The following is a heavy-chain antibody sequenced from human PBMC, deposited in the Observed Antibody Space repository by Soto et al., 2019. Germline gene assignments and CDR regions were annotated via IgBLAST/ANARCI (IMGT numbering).Heavy chain of an antibody. D-gene: IGHD2-8*01. V-gene: IGHV3-53*04. CDR1: GFTVSSNY. CDR2: IYSGGST. Sequence: EVQLVESGGGLVQPGVSMRLSCAAYGFTVSSNYMSWVSQAPGKGLEWVSVIYSGGSTYYADSVKGRFTISRHNSKNTLYLQMNSLRAEDTAVYYCARAQVIGGYCTNGVCPDAFDIWCQGTMVTVSS. CDR3: ARAQVIGGYCTNGVCPDAFDI. J-gene: IGHJ3*02.